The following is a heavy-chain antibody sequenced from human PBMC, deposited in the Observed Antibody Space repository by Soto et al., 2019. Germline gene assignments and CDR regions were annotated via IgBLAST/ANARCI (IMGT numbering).Heavy chain of an antibody. J-gene: IGHJ3*02. Sequence: SETLSLTCAVYGGSFSGYYWSWIRQPPGKGLEWIGEINHSGSTNYNPSLKSRVTISVDTSKNQFSLKLSSVTAADTAVYYCARRAQDAFDIWGQGTMVT. V-gene: IGHV4-34*01. CDR2: INHSGST. CDR1: GGSFSGYY. CDR3: ARRAQDAFDI.